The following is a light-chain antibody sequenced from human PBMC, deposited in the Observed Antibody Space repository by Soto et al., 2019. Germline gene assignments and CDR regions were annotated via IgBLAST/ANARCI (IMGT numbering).Light chain of an antibody. Sequence: DLQMTQSPSTLIASVRDRVTITCRARQSISSWLAWYQQKPGKAPKLLIYDASSLESGVPSRFSGSGSGTEFTLTISSLQPDDFATYYCQQYNSYSWTFGQGTKV. CDR2: DAS. V-gene: IGKV1-5*01. J-gene: IGKJ1*01. CDR3: QQYNSYSWT. CDR1: QSISSW.